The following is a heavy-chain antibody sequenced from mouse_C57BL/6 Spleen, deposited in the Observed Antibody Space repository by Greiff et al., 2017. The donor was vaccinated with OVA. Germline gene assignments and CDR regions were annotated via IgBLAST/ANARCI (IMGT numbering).Heavy chain of an antibody. J-gene: IGHJ1*03. CDR2: IWRGGST. D-gene: IGHD2-3*01. CDR3: AKMGGYWYFDV. Sequence: VKLQESGPGLVQPSQSLSITCTVSGFSLTSYGVHWVRQSPGKGLEWLGVIWRGGSTDYNAAFMSRLSITKDNSKSQVFFKMNSLQADDTAIYYCAKMGGYWYFDVWGTGTTVTVSS. V-gene: IGHV2-5*01. CDR1: GFSLTSYG.